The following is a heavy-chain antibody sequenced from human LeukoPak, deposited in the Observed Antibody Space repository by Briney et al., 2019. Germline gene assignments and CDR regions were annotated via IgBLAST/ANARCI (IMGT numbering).Heavy chain of an antibody. CDR1: GGSISNGNYY. CDR2: IYTSGST. Sequence: PSETLSLTCTVSGGSISNGNYYWSWIRQPAGKGLEWIGRIYTSGSTNYNPSLKSRVTISVDKSKNQFSLKLSSVTAAGTAVYYCARVDGDYEDYWGQGTLVTVSS. J-gene: IGHJ4*02. CDR3: ARVDGDYEDY. D-gene: IGHD4-17*01. V-gene: IGHV4-61*02.